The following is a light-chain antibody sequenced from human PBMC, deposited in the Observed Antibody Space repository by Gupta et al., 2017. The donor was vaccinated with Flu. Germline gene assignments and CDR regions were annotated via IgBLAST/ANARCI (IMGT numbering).Light chain of an antibody. V-gene: IGKV3-11*01. Sequence: EIVLTQSPATLSLSPGERATLSCRASQSVSSYLGWYQQKPGQAPRLLIYDASNRATGIPARFSGSGSGTDFTLTISSLEPEDCAVYYCQQRSNWPGTFGGGTKVEIK. J-gene: IGKJ4*01. CDR1: QSVSSY. CDR2: DAS. CDR3: QQRSNWPGT.